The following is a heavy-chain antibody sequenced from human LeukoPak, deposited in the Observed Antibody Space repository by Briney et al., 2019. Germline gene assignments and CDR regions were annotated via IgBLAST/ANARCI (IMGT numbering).Heavy chain of an antibody. D-gene: IGHD2-21*02. CDR1: GYTFTGYY. J-gene: IGHJ4*02. CDR3: ARANDYYFHYYFDY. V-gene: IGHV1-2*04. Sequence: GASVKVFCKASGYTFTGYYMHWVRQAPGQGLEWMGWINPNSGGTNYAQKFQGWVTMTRGTSISTAYMELSRLRSDDTAVYYCARANDYYFHYYFDYWGQGTLVTVSS. CDR2: INPNSGGT.